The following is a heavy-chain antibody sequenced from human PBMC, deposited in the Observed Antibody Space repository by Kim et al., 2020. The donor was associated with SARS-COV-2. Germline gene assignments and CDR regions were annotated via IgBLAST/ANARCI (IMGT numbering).Heavy chain of an antibody. J-gene: IGHJ4*02. CDR2: IYYSGST. V-gene: IGHV4-59*01. Sequence: SETLSLTCTVSGGSISGYYWSWIRQPPGKGLEWIGYIYYSGSTNYKPSLKSRVTISLDTSKNQFSLKLSSVTAADTAVYYCARDSGAVAGLDYWGQGTLVTVSS. CDR3: ARDSGAVAGLDY. CDR1: GGSISGYY. D-gene: IGHD6-19*01.